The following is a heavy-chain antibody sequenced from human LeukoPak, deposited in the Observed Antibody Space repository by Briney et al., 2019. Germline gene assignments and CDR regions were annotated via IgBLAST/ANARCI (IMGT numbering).Heavy chain of an antibody. D-gene: IGHD2-2*01. V-gene: IGHV4-31*03. J-gene: IGHJ4*02. CDR1: GGSINRSDYY. CDR2: IYYSGTT. Sequence: SETLSLTCTVSGGSINRSDYYWGWIRQHPGKGLEWIGYIYYSGTTHYSPSLKRRLSISVDTSKNQFSLKLTSVTDADTAVYYCARDQLLRGFDSWGQGTLVTVSS. CDR3: ARDQLLRGFDS.